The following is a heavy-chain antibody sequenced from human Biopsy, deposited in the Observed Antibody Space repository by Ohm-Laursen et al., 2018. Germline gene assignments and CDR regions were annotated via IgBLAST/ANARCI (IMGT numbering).Heavy chain of an antibody. CDR1: GFPFTGFS. CDR3: VKDKSYISFDL. Sequence: SLRLSCAASGFPFTGFSMDWVRQAPGKGLEWVASITSGSSYIYYADSVKGRFTISRDNAKSSLYLQMNSLRAEDTALYHCVKDKSYISFDLWGRGTMVTVSS. J-gene: IGHJ3*01. CDR2: ITSGSSYI. V-gene: IGHV3-21*04. D-gene: IGHD1-26*01.